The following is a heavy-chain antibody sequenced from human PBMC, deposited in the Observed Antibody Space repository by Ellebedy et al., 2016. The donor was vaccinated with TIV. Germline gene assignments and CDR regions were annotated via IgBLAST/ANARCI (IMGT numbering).Heavy chain of an antibody. Sequence: GESLKISCAASGFTFSNAWTNWVRQAPGKGLEWVASIKQEGYDQSYVDSVEGRFTISSDNAKSSLYLQMTSLRAEDTAVYYCARDQGWTGGATTRFDYWGQGTLVTVSS. V-gene: IGHV3-7*01. CDR2: IKQEGYDQ. J-gene: IGHJ4*02. CDR1: GFTFSNAW. CDR3: ARDQGWTGGATTRFDY. D-gene: IGHD1-1*01.